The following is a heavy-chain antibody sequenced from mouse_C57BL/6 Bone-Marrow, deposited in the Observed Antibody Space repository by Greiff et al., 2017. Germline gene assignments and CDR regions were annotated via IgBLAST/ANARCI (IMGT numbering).Heavy chain of an antibody. D-gene: IGHD1-1*01. Sequence: EVQLQESGPSLVRPSQTLSLTCTVTGFSINSDCYWIWIRQFPGNKLEYIGYTFYSGITYYNPSLESRTYITRDTSKNQFSLKLSSVTTEDTATYYCARDPYYYGSSFQDAMDYWGQGTSGTVSS. CDR1: GFSINSDCY. J-gene: IGHJ4*01. CDR3: ARDPYYYGSSFQDAMDY. CDR2: TFYSGIT. V-gene: IGHV3-3*01.